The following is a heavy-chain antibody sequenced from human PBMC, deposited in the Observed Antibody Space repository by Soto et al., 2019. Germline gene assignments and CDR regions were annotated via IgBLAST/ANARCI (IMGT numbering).Heavy chain of an antibody. Sequence: EVKLEESGGGLVQTGGSLRLSCAVSGFTFRGYWMRWVRQSPGRGLEGVANIKDDGSQTYYVGSVRGRFTISRDNGQNSLYLHMNSLRVEDTAVYYCATAVRGSDWSYWGQGTLVTVSS. CDR2: IKDDGSQT. J-gene: IGHJ4*02. CDR3: ATAVRGSDWSY. V-gene: IGHV3-7*01. D-gene: IGHD6-19*01. CDR1: GFTFRGYW.